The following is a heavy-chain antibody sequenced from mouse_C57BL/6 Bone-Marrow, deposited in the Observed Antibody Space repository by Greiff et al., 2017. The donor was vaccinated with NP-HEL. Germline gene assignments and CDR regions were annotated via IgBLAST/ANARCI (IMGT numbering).Heavy chain of an antibody. CDR3: AVYDYDVDGKLWDY. Sequence: VQLQQSVAELVRPGASVKLSCTASGFNIKNTYMPWVKQRPEQGLEWIGRIDPANGNTKYAPKFQGKATITADTSSNTAYLQLSSLTSEDTAIYYCAVYDYDVDGKLWDYWGQGTTLTVSS. V-gene: IGHV14-3*01. CDR2: IDPANGNT. CDR1: GFNIKNTY. D-gene: IGHD2-4*01. J-gene: IGHJ2*01.